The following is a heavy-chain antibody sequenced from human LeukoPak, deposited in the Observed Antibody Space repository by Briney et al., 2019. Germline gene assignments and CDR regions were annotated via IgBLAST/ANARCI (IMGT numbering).Heavy chain of an antibody. CDR3: ARATPYDLWSGYSSWFDP. V-gene: IGHV4-59*01. Sequence: SETLSLTCTVSGGSISSYYWSWIRQPPGKGLEWIGYIYYSGSTNFNPSLKSRVTISVDTSKNQFSLKLSSVTAADTAVYYCARATPYDLWSGYSSWFDPWGQGTLVTVSS. CDR2: IYYSGST. J-gene: IGHJ5*02. D-gene: IGHD3-3*01. CDR1: GGSISSYY.